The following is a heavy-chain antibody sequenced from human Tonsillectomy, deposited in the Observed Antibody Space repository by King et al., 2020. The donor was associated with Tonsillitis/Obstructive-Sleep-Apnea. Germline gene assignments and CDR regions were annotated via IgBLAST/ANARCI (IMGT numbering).Heavy chain of an antibody. CDR1: GYTFTNYG. D-gene: IGHD3-22*01. Sequence: QLVQSGAEVKKPGASVKVSCKASGYTFTNYGISWVRQAPGQGLEWMVWISAHNGHTNYAQKLQGRVTMTTDTSTSTAYMELRSLRSDDTAVYYCARDSMSHYYDSSGYYTFNYWGQGTLVTVSA. CDR3: ARDSMSHYYDSSGYYTFNY. V-gene: IGHV1-18*01. CDR2: ISAHNGHT. J-gene: IGHJ4*02.